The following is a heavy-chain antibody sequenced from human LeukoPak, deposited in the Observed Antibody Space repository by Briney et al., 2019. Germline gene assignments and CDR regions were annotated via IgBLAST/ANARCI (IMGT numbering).Heavy chain of an antibody. D-gene: IGHD2-15*01. V-gene: IGHV1-69*01. CDR1: GGTFSTYA. J-gene: IGHJ4*02. CDR3: ARAGEYCSGGSCYSGVYFDN. Sequence: SVKVSCKASGGTFSTYAVSWVRQAPGQGLEWMGGIIPIFGKADYAQKFQDRVTITADESTSTAYMELSSLRSEDTALYYCARAGEYCSGGSCYSGVYFDNWGQGTLVTVSS. CDR2: IIPIFGKA.